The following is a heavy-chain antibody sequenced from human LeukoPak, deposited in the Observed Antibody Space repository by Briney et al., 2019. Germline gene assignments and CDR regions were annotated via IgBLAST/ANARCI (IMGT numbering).Heavy chain of an antibody. V-gene: IGHV3-7*03. Sequence: GGSLRLSCAASGFTFSSYWMSWVRQAPGKGLEWVANINQDGSEKYYVDSVKGRFTISRDNAKNSLYLQMNSLRAEDTAVYYCASDMASITMVRGVSFDYWGQGTLVTVSS. D-gene: IGHD3-10*01. CDR3: ASDMASITMVRGVSFDY. CDR2: INQDGSEK. CDR1: GFTFSSYW. J-gene: IGHJ4*02.